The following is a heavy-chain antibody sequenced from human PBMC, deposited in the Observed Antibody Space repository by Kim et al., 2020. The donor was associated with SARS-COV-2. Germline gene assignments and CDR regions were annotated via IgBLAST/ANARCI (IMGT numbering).Heavy chain of an antibody. D-gene: IGHD3-10*01. Sequence: SVKVSCKASGGTFSSYAISWVRQAPGQGLEWMGGIIPIFGTANYAQKFQGRVTTTADESTSTAYMELSSLRSEDTAVYYCASPTWGVSWYFDLWGRGTLVTVSS. CDR1: GGTFSSYA. J-gene: IGHJ2*01. CDR2: IIPIFGTA. CDR3: ASPTWGVSWYFDL. V-gene: IGHV1-69*13.